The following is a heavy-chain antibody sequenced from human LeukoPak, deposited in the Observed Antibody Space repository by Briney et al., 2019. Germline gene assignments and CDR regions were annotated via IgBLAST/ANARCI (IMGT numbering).Heavy chain of an antibody. CDR2: VYPGDSDT. CDR1: GYSFTSYW. V-gene: IGHV5-51*01. Sequence: GESLKISCKGSGYSFTSYWIGWVRQMPGKGLEWMGIVYPGDSDTRYSPSFQGQVTISADKSISTAYLQWGSLQASDTAMYYCARRNDFWSDCYYYYGMDVWGQGTTVTVSS. D-gene: IGHD3-3*01. J-gene: IGHJ6*02. CDR3: ARRNDFWSDCYYYYGMDV.